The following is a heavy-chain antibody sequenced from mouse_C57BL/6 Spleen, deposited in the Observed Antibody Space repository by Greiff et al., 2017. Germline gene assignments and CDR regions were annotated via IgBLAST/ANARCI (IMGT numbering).Heavy chain of an antibody. CDR1: GYTFTSYW. CDR2: IHPNSGST. J-gene: IGHJ3*01. V-gene: IGHV1-64*01. CDR3: ARLLYYDYDGAWFAY. Sequence: QVQLQQPGAELVKPGASVKLSCKASGYTFTSYWMHWVKQRPGQGLEWIGMIHPNSGSTNYNEKFKSKATLTVDKSSSTAYMQLSSLTSEDSAVYYCARLLYYDYDGAWFAYWGQGTLVTVSA. D-gene: IGHD2-4*01.